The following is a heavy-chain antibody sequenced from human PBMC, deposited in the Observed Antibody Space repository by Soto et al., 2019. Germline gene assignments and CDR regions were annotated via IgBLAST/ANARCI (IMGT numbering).Heavy chain of an antibody. Sequence: QLQLQESGSGLVKPSQTLALTCAVSGGSISSGGYSWSWIRQPAGNGLEWIGYIYHGSTYYNPSLKSRVTISVDRSKNQFSLKLSSVTAADTAVYYCARAGGLGAVAVDYWGRGTLVTVSS. J-gene: IGHJ4*02. CDR2: IYHGST. D-gene: IGHD6-19*01. CDR1: GGSISSGGYS. V-gene: IGHV4-30-2*01. CDR3: ARAGGLGAVAVDY.